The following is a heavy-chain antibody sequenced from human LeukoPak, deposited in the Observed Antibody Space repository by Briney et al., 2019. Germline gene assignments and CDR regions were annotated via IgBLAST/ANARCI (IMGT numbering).Heavy chain of an antibody. CDR1: GYALTELS. V-gene: IGHV1-24*01. D-gene: IGHD3-3*01. Sequence: ASVKVSCKVSGYALTELSMHWVRQAPGKGLEWMGGFDPEDGETIYAQKFQGRVTMTEDTSTDTAYMELSSLRSENTAVYYCATGLSGPTYGMDVWGQGTTVTVSS. J-gene: IGHJ6*02. CDR3: ATGLSGPTYGMDV. CDR2: FDPEDGET.